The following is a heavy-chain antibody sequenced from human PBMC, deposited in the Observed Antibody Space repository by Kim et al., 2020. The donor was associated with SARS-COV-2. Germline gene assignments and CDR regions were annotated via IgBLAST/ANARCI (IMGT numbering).Heavy chain of an antibody. CDR2: ISSSSSYI. CDR3: ARVEEGGYRYYYGMDV. CDR1: GFTFSSYS. V-gene: IGHV3-21*01. Sequence: GGSLRLSCAASGFTFSSYSMNWVRQAPGKGLEWVSSISSSSSYIYYADSVKGRFTISRDNAKNSLYLQMNSLRAEDTAVYYCARVEEGGYRYYYGMDVWGQGTTVTVSS. J-gene: IGHJ6*02. D-gene: IGHD3-16*02.